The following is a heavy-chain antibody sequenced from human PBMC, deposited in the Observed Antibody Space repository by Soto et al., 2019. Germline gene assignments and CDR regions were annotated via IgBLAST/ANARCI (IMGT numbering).Heavy chain of an antibody. CDR2: ISYDGSNK. CDR1: GFTFSSYA. J-gene: IGHJ4*02. V-gene: IGHV3-30-3*01. D-gene: IGHD4-4*01. Sequence: GGSLRLSCAASGFTFSSYAMHWVRQAPGKGLEWVAVISYDGSNKYYADSVKGRFTISRDNSKNTLYLQMNSLRAEDTAVYYCAREGYSNYVFDYWGQGTLVTVSS. CDR3: AREGYSNYVFDY.